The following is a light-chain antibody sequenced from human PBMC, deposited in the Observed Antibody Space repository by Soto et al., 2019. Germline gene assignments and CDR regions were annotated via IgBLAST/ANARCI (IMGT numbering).Light chain of an antibody. Sequence: QSALTQPSSLSGSPGQSVTISCTGTNSDVGTSNYVSWYQQHPGKAPKLLIHEVNKRPSGVPDRFSGSKSGNTASLTVSGLQAEDEAEYYCSSSAGTNTLLFGIGTKVTVL. J-gene: IGLJ1*01. CDR2: EVN. CDR3: SSSAGTNTLL. V-gene: IGLV2-8*01. CDR1: NSDVGTSNY.